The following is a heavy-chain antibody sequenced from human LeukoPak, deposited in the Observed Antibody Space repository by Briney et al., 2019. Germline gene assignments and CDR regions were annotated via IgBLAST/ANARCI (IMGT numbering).Heavy chain of an antibody. D-gene: IGHD3-16*02. CDR3: ARRITFGGVVDPFDY. V-gene: IGHV4-34*01. Sequence: PSYSLSLTCGVYGECIRGYYWTWIRQTPGKGLEWIGVIDHSESTKYNPPLKSRVTISVHTSKHQLSLRLSSVPAADTAVYYCARRITFGGVVDPFDYWGQGTLVTVSS. CDR1: GECIRGYY. CDR2: IDHSEST. J-gene: IGHJ4*02.